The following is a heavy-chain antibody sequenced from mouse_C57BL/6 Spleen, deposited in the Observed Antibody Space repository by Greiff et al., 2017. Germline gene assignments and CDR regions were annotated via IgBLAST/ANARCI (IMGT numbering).Heavy chain of an antibody. V-gene: IGHV1-55*01. CDR2: IYPGSGST. CDR1: GYTFTSYW. CDR3: AREGLGFAY. D-gene: IGHD2-13*01. Sequence: QVQLKQSGAELVKPGASVKMSCKASGYTFTSYWITWVKQRPGQGLEWIGDIYPGSGSTNYNEKFKSKATLTVDTSSSTAYMQLSILTSEASAVYYCAREGLGFAYWGQGTLVTVSA. J-gene: IGHJ3*01.